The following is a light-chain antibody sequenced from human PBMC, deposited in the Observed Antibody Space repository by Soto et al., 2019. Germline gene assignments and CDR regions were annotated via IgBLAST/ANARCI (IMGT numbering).Light chain of an antibody. V-gene: IGKV4-1*01. CDR2: WAS. CDR3: QQYYSLPLT. J-gene: IGKJ4*01. Sequence: DFVMTQSPDSLAASLGERATINCKSSQTVLYDSNNKNYLAWYQHKAGQPPKLLFYWASTREYGVPDRFSGSGSGTDFTLTINNLHSEDVAIYYCQQYYSLPLTFGGGTKVEI. CDR1: QTVLYDSNNKNY.